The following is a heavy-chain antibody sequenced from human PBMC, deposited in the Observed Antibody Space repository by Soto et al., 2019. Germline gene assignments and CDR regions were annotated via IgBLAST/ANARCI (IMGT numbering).Heavy chain of an antibody. V-gene: IGHV4-31*03. Sequence: SETLSLTCTVSGGSISSGGYYWSWIRQHPGKGLEWIGYIYYSGSTYYNPSLKSRVTISVXXXXXQFSLKLSSVTAADTAVYYCAIRPTDAFDIWGQGTMVTVSS. J-gene: IGHJ3*02. CDR1: GGSISSGGYY. CDR2: IYYSGST. CDR3: AIRPTDAFDI.